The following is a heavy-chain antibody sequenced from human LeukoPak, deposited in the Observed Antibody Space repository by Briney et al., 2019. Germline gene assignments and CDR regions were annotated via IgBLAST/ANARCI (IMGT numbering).Heavy chain of an antibody. CDR1: GFTFSSYA. J-gene: IGHJ4*02. CDR3: AKEVDIVVVVAANNY. Sequence: PGGSLRLSCAASGFTFSSYAMSWVRQAPGKGLEWVSAISGSGGSTYYADSVKGRFTISRDNSKNTLYPQMNSLRAEDTAVYYCAKEVDIVVVVAANNYWGQGTLVTVSS. CDR2: ISGSGGST. D-gene: IGHD2-15*01. V-gene: IGHV3-23*01.